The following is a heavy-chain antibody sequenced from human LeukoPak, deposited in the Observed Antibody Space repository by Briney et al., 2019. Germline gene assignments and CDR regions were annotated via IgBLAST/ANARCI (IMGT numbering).Heavy chain of an antibody. CDR2: ISGYNGDT. J-gene: IGHJ4*02. CDR3: ARGTGYSSSWYNY. D-gene: IGHD6-13*01. V-gene: IGHV1-18*01. CDR1: GYTFTDYG. Sequence: ASVKVSCKTSGYTFTDYGITWVRQAPGQGLEWMGWISGYNGDTNYARKFQGRVTMTRDTSISTAYMELSRLRSDDTAVYYCARGTGYSSSWYNYWGQGTLVTVSS.